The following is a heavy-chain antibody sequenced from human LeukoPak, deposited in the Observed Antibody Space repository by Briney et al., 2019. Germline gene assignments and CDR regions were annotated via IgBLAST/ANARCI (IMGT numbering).Heavy chain of an antibody. J-gene: IGHJ6*02. D-gene: IGHD2-2*01. Sequence: SQTLSLTCAVSGGSISSGGYSWSWIRQPPGRGLEWIGYIYHSGSTYYNPSLKSRVTISVDRSKNQFSLKLSSVTAADTAVYYYARVNCSSTSCHPLYYYYGMDVWGQGTTVTVSS. CDR3: ARVNCSSTSCHPLYYYYGMDV. V-gene: IGHV4-30-2*01. CDR2: IYHSGST. CDR1: GGSISSGGYS.